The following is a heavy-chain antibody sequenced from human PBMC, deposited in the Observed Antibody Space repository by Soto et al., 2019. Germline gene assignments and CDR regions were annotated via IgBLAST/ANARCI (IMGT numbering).Heavy chain of an antibody. V-gene: IGHV4-59*01. CDR2: IYYSGST. Sequence: SETLSLTCTVSGGSISSYYWSWIRQPPGKGLEWIGYIYYSGSTNYNPSLKSRVTISVDTSKNQFSLKLSSVTAADTAVYYCAKPKRRPPPAFDYWGQGTLVTVSS. CDR3: AKPKRRPPPAFDY. J-gene: IGHJ4*02. CDR1: GGSISSYY.